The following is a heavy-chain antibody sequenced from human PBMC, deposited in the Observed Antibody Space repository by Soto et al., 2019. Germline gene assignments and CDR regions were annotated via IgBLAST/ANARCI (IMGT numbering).Heavy chain of an antibody. J-gene: IGHJ4*02. V-gene: IGHV4-61*01. CDR2: IHYSGSP. D-gene: IGHD3-16*01. Sequence: QVQLQESGPGLVKPSETLSLICTVYGGSVRSDNYYWTWIRQPPGKGLEWIGYIHYSGSPNYNPSLKSRVTIAIATSKNQFSLKLNFVTAADTAVYYCASRFYLWGSYDIDYWGQGALVTVSS. CDR3: ASRFYLWGSYDIDY. CDR1: GGSVRSDNYY.